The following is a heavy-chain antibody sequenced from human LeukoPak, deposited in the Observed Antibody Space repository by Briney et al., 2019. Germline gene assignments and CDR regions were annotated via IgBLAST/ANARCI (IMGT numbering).Heavy chain of an antibody. V-gene: IGHV4-34*01. J-gene: IGHJ5*02. Sequence: SETLSLTCAVYGGSFSGYYWSWIRQPPGKGLEWIGEINHRGSTNYNPSLKSRVTISVDTSKNQFSLKLSSVTAADTAVYYCAGTPGDCSGGSCYRINWFDPWGQGTLVTVSS. D-gene: IGHD2-15*01. CDR1: GGSFSGYY. CDR3: AGTPGDCSGGSCYRINWFDP. CDR2: INHRGST.